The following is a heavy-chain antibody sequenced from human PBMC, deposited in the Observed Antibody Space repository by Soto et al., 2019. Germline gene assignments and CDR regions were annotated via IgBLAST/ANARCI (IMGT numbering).Heavy chain of an antibody. D-gene: IGHD2-15*01. J-gene: IGHJ6*02. Sequence: QVQLQESGPGLVKPSQTLSLTCTVSGGSISSGGYYWSWIRQHPGKGLEWIGYIYYSGSTYYNPSLKSRVTISGDTAKNQFSLKLSSVTAADTAVYYCARGCSGGSCYLYGMDVWGQGTTVTVSS. CDR1: GGSISSGGYY. CDR2: IYYSGST. V-gene: IGHV4-31*03. CDR3: ARGCSGGSCYLYGMDV.